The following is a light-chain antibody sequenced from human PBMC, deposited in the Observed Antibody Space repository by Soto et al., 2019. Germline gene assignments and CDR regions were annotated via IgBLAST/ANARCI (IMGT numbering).Light chain of an antibody. CDR1: QTVSFY. J-gene: IGKJ3*01. CDR2: DAS. Sequence: EIVLTQSPATLSLSPGERATLSCRASQTVSFYLAWYQQKPGQAPRLLIYDASKRATGTPARFSGSGSGTDFNLTISSLEPEDFAVYYCPQRSNWPPFTFGPGTKVDIE. V-gene: IGKV3-11*01. CDR3: PQRSNWPPFT.